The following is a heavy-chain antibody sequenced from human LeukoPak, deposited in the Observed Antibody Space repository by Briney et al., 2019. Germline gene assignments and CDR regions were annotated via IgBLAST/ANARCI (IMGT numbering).Heavy chain of an antibody. D-gene: IGHD1/OR15-1a*01. CDR1: GFTFSTYG. J-gene: IGHJ4*02. CDR3: RTWNTNHFDY. V-gene: IGHV3-30*03. CDR2: ISYDGSNK. Sequence: GGSLRLSCAASGFTFSTYGMHWVRQAPGKGLEWVAVISYDGSNKYYADSVKGRFTISRDNSKNTLYLQMNSLRAEDTAVYYCRTWNTNHFDYWGQGTLVTVSS.